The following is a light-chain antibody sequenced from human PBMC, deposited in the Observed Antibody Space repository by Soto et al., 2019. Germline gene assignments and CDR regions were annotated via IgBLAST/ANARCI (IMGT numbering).Light chain of an antibody. J-gene: IGKJ4*01. V-gene: IGKV3-11*01. CDR3: QQRMNWPLT. Sequence: EIVITQSPATLSVSPGGRATLSCRASQTVTNHLAWYQQKAGQAPRLLIFDASTRASGIPPRFSGSGSGTDFTLTISRVDPDDFAVYYCQQRMNWPLTFGGGTKVDIK. CDR1: QTVTNH. CDR2: DAS.